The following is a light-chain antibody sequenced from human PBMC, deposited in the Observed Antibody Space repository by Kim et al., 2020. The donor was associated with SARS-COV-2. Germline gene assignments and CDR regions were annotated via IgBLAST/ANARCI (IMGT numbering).Light chain of an antibody. CDR3: QQYENSPWL. V-gene: IGKV3-20*01. CDR1: EDITRGQ. J-gene: IGKJ2*01. CDR2: GVS. Sequence: SSPGERVTLSCRASEDITRGQIAWFQHKPAQAPRLLIYGVSIRTTGIPDRFSGSGSGTDFSLIISNLEPEDSGTYYCQQYENSPWLFGQGTKLEI.